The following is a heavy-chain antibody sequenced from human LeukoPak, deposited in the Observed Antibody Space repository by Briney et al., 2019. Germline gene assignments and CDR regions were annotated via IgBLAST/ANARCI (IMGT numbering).Heavy chain of an antibody. CDR2: ISYDGSNK. Sequence: GGSLRLSCAGSGYTFSSYGMHWVRQAPGKGLEWVAVISYDGSNKYYADSVKGRFTISRDNSKNTLYLQMNSLRAEDTAVYYCANSLHNGPLDNWGQGTLVTVSS. CDR1: GYTFSSYG. J-gene: IGHJ4*02. CDR3: ANSLHNGPLDN. V-gene: IGHV3-30*18. D-gene: IGHD1-14*01.